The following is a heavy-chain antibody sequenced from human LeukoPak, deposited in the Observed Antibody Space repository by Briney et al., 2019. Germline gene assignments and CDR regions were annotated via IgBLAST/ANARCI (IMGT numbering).Heavy chain of an antibody. D-gene: IGHD2-15*01. CDR1: GFNFSGHQ. CDR2: ISSSGDTI. J-gene: IGHJ4*02. CDR3: ARDLLAAAGIDY. V-gene: IGHV3-48*03. Sequence: GGSLRLSCATSGFNFSGHQMNWVRQAPGKGLEWVSYISSSGDTIIYADSVKGRFTISRDNSKNSLYLQMNSLRAEDTALYYCARDLLAAAGIDYWGQGTLVTVSS.